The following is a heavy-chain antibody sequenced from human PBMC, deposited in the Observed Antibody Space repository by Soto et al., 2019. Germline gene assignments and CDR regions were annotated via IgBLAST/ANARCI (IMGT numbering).Heavy chain of an antibody. CDR2: INHSGST. CDR3: ARGRGVATTTDFDY. J-gene: IGHJ4*02. CDR1: GGSFSGYY. D-gene: IGHD5-12*01. Sequence: PSETLSLTCAVYGGSFSGYYWSWIRQPPGKGLEWIGEINHSGSTNYNPSLKSRVTISVDTSKNQFSLKLSSVTAADTAVYYCARGRGVATTTDFDYWGQATLVTVSS. V-gene: IGHV4-34*01.